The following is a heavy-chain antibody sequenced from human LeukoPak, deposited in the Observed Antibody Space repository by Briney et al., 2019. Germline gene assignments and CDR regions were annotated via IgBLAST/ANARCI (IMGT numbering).Heavy chain of an antibody. D-gene: IGHD2-2*01. J-gene: IGHJ4*02. CDR1: GFPPREYT. V-gene: IGHV3-23*01. CDR3: ARDRFCVSTNCPYDC. Sequence: SGGCLRLSYAASGFPPREYTMKGVRQSPGKGLECGSGISVSDDSAYYADSVKGRFTISRDKSNNMLHLQMNSLRAEDTAVYYCARDRFCVSTNCPYDCWGQGTPVTVSS. CDR2: ISVSDDSA.